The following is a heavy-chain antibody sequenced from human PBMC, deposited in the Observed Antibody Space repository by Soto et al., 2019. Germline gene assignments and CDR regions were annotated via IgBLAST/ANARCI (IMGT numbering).Heavy chain of an antibody. CDR3: TSPGIAADGRVDAFDI. J-gene: IGHJ3*02. CDR2: IKSKTDGGTT. CDR1: GFTFSNSW. D-gene: IGHD6-13*01. V-gene: IGHV3-15*07. Sequence: EVQLVESGGGLVKPGGSLRLSCAASGFTFSNSWMNWVRQAPGKGLEWVGRIKSKTDGGTTDYAAPVKGRFTISRDDSKNTLYLQMNSLKTEDTAVYYCTSPGIAADGRVDAFDIWGQGTMVTVSS.